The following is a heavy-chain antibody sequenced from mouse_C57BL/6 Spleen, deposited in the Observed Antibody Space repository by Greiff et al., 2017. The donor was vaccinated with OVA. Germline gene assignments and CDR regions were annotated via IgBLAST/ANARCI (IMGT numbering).Heavy chain of an antibody. CDR1: GYTFTSYW. CDR3: ARPYYYGSRDYAMDY. CDR2: IHPNSGST. J-gene: IGHJ4*01. D-gene: IGHD1-1*01. V-gene: IGHV1-64*01. Sequence: QVQLQQPGAELVKPGASVKLSCKASGYTFTSYWMHWVKQRPGQGLEWIGMIHPNSGSTNYNEKFKSKATLTVDKSSGTAYMQLSSLTSEDSAVYDCARPYYYGSRDYAMDYWGQGTSVTVAS.